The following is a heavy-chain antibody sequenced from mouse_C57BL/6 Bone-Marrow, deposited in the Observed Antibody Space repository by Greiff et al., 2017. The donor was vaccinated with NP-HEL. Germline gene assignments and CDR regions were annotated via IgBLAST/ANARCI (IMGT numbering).Heavy chain of an antibody. CDR1: GYTFTDYN. D-gene: IGHD2-3*01. V-gene: IGHV1-18*01. CDR2: INPNNGGT. CDR3: ARRGWDDGYHGGFAY. J-gene: IGHJ3*01. Sequence: EVQLQQSGPELVKPGASVKIPCKASGYTFTDYNMDWVKQSHGKSLEWIGDINPNNGGTIYNQKFKGKATLTVDKSSSTAYMELRSLTSEDTAVYYWARRGWDDGYHGGFAYWGQGTLVTVSA.